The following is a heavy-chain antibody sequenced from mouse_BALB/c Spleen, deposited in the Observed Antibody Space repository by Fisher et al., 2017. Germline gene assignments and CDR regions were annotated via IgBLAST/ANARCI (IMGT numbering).Heavy chain of an antibody. J-gene: IGHJ4*01. CDR3: ARGDYDYYAMDY. Sequence: KFKGKATLTADKSSSTAYLQLSSPTSEDSAVYYCARGDYDYYAMDYWGQGTSVTVSS. D-gene: IGHD2-4*01. V-gene: IGHV1-69*02.